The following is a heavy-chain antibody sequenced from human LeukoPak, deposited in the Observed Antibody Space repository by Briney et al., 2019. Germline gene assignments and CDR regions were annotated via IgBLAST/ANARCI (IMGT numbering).Heavy chain of an antibody. J-gene: IGHJ3*02. CDR2: ISTSSAII. Sequence: GGSLRLSRAASGFTFSSYELYWVRQAPGKGLEWISYISTSSAIIKYANSVRGRFTISRDDARESLYLQMNSLRAEDTAIYYCGASRQDVEAFDIGGQGTVTMVSS. CDR3: GASRQDVEAFDI. D-gene: IGHD2-15*01. CDR1: GFTFSSYE. V-gene: IGHV3-48*03.